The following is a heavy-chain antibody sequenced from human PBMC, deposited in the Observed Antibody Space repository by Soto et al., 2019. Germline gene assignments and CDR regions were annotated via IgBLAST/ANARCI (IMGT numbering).Heavy chain of an antibody. V-gene: IGHV3-64D*08. CDR3: VKDGAYGAKKAAFDI. CDR2: ISSNGGST. Sequence: PGGSLRLSCSASGFTFSSYAMHWVRQAPGKGLEYVSAISSNGGSTYYADSVKGRFTISRDNSKNTLYLQMSSLRAEDTAVYYCVKDGAYGAKKAAFDIWGQGTMVTVSS. J-gene: IGHJ3*02. CDR1: GFTFSSYA. D-gene: IGHD4-17*01.